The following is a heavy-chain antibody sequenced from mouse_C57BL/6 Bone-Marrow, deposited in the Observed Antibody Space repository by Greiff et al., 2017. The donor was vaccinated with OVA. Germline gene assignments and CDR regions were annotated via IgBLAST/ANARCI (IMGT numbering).Heavy chain of an antibody. D-gene: IGHD1-1*01. CDR2: ISSGGSYT. Sequence: EVKLMESGGDLVKPGGSLKLSCAASGFTFSSYGMSWVRQTPDKRLEWVATISSGGSYTYYPDSVKGRFTISRDNAKNTLYLQMSSLKSEDTAMYYRARQTYGSSYGYWGQGTTLTVSS. CDR3: ARQTYGSSYGY. CDR1: GFTFSSYG. J-gene: IGHJ2*01. V-gene: IGHV5-6*01.